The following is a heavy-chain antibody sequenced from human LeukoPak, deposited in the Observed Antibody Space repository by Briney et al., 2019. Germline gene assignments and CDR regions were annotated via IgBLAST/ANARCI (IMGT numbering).Heavy chain of an antibody. Sequence: ASVKVSCKASGYTFTGYYMHWVRQAPGQGLEWMGWINPNSGGTNYAQKFQGRVTMTRDTSISTAYMELSRLRSDDTAVYYCARVGWGAMGAENYFDYWGQGTLVTVSS. D-gene: IGHD3-16*01. CDR1: GYTFTGYY. CDR3: ARVGWGAMGAENYFDY. J-gene: IGHJ4*02. V-gene: IGHV1-2*02. CDR2: INPNSGGT.